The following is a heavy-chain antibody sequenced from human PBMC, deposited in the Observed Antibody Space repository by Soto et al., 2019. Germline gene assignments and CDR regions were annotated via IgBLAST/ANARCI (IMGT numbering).Heavy chain of an antibody. J-gene: IGHJ5*02. CDR1: GFTFSSYS. V-gene: IGHV3-48*02. Sequence: EVQLVESGGGLVQPGGSLRLSCAASGFTFSSYSMNWVRQAPGKGLEWVSHISSSSSSIYYADSVRGRFTISRDNAKNSLYLQMNRLRDEDTAVYYCAREYDILTGYYNVGWLDPWGQGTLVTVSS. CDR2: ISSSSSSI. D-gene: IGHD3-9*01. CDR3: AREYDILTGYYNVGWLDP.